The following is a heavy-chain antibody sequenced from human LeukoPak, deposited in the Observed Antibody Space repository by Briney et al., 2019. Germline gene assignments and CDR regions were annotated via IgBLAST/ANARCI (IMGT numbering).Heavy chain of an antibody. CDR1: GFTFSIYP. CDR2: IFINGDIT. V-gene: IGHV3-64D*09. CDR3: VKSPSDGLDV. Sequence: GGSLRLSCSASGFTFSIYPMHWVRQAPGKGLEYVSTIFINGDITSYAASVKGRFTTSRDDSKNTLYLQMSSLRPEDTAVYYCVKSPSDGLDVRGQGATVTVSS. J-gene: IGHJ6*02.